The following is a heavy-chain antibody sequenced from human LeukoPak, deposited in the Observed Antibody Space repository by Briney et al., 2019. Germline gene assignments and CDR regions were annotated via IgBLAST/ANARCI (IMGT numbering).Heavy chain of an antibody. D-gene: IGHD6-13*01. Sequence: ASVKVSCKASGYTFTGYYMHWVRQAPGQGLEWMGWINPNSGGTNYAQKFQGRVTMTRDTSISTAYMELSRLRSDDTAVYYCARPFPSLRVEIAAAGTDFDYWGQGTLVTVSS. J-gene: IGHJ4*02. CDR3: ARPFPSLRVEIAAAGTDFDY. CDR1: GYTFTGYY. V-gene: IGHV1-2*02. CDR2: INPNSGGT.